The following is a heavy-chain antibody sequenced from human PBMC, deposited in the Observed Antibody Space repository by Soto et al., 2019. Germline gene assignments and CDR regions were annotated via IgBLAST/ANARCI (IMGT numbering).Heavy chain of an antibody. CDR2: IYYSGST. CDR1: GGSISSSSYY. Sequence: SETLSLTCTVSGGSISSSSYYWGWIRQPPGKGLEWIGYIYYSGSTNYNPSLKSRVTISVDTSKNQFSLKLSSVTAADTAVYYCARIITMVPEGWFDPWGQGTLVTVSS. J-gene: IGHJ5*02. CDR3: ARIITMVPEGWFDP. V-gene: IGHV4-61*05. D-gene: IGHD3-10*01.